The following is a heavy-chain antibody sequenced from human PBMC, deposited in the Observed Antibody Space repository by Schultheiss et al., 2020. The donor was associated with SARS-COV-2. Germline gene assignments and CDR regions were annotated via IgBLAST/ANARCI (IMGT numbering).Heavy chain of an antibody. CDR3: ARDTQRNWGTDY. J-gene: IGHJ4*02. CDR2: IYYSGST. V-gene: IGHV4-39*07. D-gene: IGHD7-27*01. CDR1: GFSLSTSGVG. Sequence: SGPTLVKPTQTLTLTCTFSGFSLSTSGVGVGWIRQPPGKGLEWIGYIYYSGSTNFNPSLKSRVTISVDTSKNQFSLKLSSVTAADTAVYYCARDTQRNWGTDYWGQGTLVTVS.